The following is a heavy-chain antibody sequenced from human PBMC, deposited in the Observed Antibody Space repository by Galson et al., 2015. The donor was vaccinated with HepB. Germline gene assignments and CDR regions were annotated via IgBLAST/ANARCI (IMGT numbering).Heavy chain of an antibody. CDR1: RFTFSGYA. Sequence: SLRLSCAASRFTFSGYAMHWVRQAPGKGLEWVAVISSDGRNKYYADSVKGRFTISRDNSKSTLYLQMNSLRTEETAVYYCARDRASDYGDSVDYWGQGTLVTVSS. V-gene: IGHV3-30*04. D-gene: IGHD4-17*01. CDR3: ARDRASDYGDSVDY. CDR2: ISSDGRNK. J-gene: IGHJ4*02.